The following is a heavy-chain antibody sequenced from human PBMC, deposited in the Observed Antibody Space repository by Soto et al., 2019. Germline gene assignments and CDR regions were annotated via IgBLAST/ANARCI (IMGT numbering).Heavy chain of an antibody. V-gene: IGHV1-8*01. CDR1: GYTFTSYD. Sequence: GASVKVSCKASGYTFTSYDINWVRRATGQGLEWMGWMNPNSGNTGYAQKFQGRVTMTRNTSISTAYMELSSLRSEDTAVYYCVVVVPAAYFDYWGQGTLVTVSS. CDR2: MNPNSGNT. D-gene: IGHD2-2*01. CDR3: VVVVPAAYFDY. J-gene: IGHJ4*02.